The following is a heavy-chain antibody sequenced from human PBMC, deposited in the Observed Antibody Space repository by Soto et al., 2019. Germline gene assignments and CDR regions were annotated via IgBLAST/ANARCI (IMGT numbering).Heavy chain of an antibody. CDR1: GGSISSTNW. D-gene: IGHD1-20*01. CDR3: VRDSGNSWKDY. Sequence: QVQLQESGPGLVKPSGTLSLTCAVSGGSISSTNWWNWVRQPPGKGLEWIGEIDHSGSTNYNPSLKSRVTMSVDKPKNQFSLKLSSVTAADTAVYYCVRDSGNSWKDYWGQGTLVTVSS. CDR2: IDHSGST. J-gene: IGHJ4*02. V-gene: IGHV4-4*02.